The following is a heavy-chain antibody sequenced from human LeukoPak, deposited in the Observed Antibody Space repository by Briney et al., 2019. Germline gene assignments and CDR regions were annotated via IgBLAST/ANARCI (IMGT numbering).Heavy chain of an antibody. CDR1: GYTFTGYY. J-gene: IGHJ4*02. CDR3: ARAVAFGSGSCPGY. D-gene: IGHD3-10*01. CDR2: INPNSGGT. Sequence: ASVKVSCKASGYTFTGYYMHWVRQAPGQGLECMGWINPNSGGTNYAQKFQGRVTMTRDTSISTAYMELSRLRSDDTAVYYCARAVAFGSGSCPGYWGQGTLVTVSS. V-gene: IGHV1-2*02.